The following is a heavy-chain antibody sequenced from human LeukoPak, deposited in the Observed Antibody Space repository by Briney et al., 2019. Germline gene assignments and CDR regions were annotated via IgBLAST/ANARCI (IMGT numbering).Heavy chain of an antibody. D-gene: IGHD3-9*01. CDR1: GGSVSSGSYY. CDR2: IDWDDDK. Sequence: TLSLTCTVSGGSVSSGSYYWSWIRQPPGKALEWLALIDWDDDKYYSTSLKTRLTISKDTSKNQVVLTMTNMDPVDTATYYCARTNPNYDILTGYYGDFDYWGQGTLVTVSS. J-gene: IGHJ4*02. V-gene: IGHV2-70*01. CDR3: ARTNPNYDILTGYYGDFDY.